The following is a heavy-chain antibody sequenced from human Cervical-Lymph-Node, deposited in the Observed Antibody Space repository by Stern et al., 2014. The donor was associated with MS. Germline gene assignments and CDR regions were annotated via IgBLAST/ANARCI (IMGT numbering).Heavy chain of an antibody. Sequence: EVQLVESGAEVKKPGESLRISCKGSGYRFSSFWITWVRQMSGKGLEWMGRIDPSDSYTKFSPSFEGHVTLSVDKSSMTAYLQWNSLKAADTATYYCAKGKDSDGLNGMDVWGQGTTVIVSS. CDR2: IDPSDSYT. V-gene: IGHV5-10-1*03. CDR3: AKGKDSDGLNGMDV. CDR1: GYRFSSFW. D-gene: IGHD5-18*01. J-gene: IGHJ6*02.